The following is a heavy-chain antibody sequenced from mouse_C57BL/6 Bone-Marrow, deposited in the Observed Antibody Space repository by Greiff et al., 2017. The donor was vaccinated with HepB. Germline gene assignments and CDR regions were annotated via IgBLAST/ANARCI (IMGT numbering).Heavy chain of an antibody. CDR1: GYTFTSYW. J-gene: IGHJ3*01. CDR3: AGGDSSGYPAWFAY. CDR2: IDPSDSYT. Sequence: QVQLKQPGAELVKPGASVKLSCKASGYTFTSYWMQWVKQRPGQGLEWIGEIDPSDSYTNYNQKFKGKATLTVDTSSSTAYMQLSSLTSEDSAVYYCAGGDSSGYPAWFAYWGQGTLVTVSA. V-gene: IGHV1-50*01. D-gene: IGHD3-2*02.